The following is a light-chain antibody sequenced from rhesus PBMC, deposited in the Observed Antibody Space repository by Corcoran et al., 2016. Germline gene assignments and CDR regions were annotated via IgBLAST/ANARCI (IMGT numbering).Light chain of an antibody. CDR3: CSYTTSSTYYI. Sequence: QAAPTQPPSVSGSPGQSVTLSCPGTSSAVGGYNYVSWYQQHPGKAPKLMIYGVSKRPSGVSDRFSGSKSGNTASLTISGLQAEDEADYYCCSYTTSSTYYIFGAGTRLTVL. J-gene: IGLJ1*01. CDR1: SSAVGGYNY. CDR2: GVS. V-gene: IGLV2S7*01.